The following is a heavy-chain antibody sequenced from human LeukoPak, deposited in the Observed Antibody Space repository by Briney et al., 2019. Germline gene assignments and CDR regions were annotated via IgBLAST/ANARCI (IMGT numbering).Heavy chain of an antibody. J-gene: IGHJ3*02. CDR1: GGSFSGYY. V-gene: IGHV4-34*01. CDR2: INHSGST. Sequence: SETLSLTCAVYGGSFSGYYWSWIRQPPGKGLEWIGEINHSGSTNYNPSLKSRVTISVDTSKNQFSLKLSSVTAADTVVYYCARSGGLAGTNAFDIWGQGTMVTVSS. D-gene: IGHD1-7*01. CDR3: ARSGGLAGTNAFDI.